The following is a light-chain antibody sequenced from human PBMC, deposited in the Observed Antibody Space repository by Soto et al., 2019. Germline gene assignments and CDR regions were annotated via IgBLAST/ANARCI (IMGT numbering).Light chain of an antibody. CDR1: SSDVGSYNL. V-gene: IGLV2-23*03. CDR2: EGS. CDR3: CSYAGSSTFFYV. Sequence: ALTQPASVSGSPGQSITISCTGTSSDVGSYNLVSWYQQHPGKAPKLMIYEGSKRPSGVSNRFSGSKSGNTASLTISGLQAEDEADYYCCSYAGSSTFFYVFGTGTKLTVL. J-gene: IGLJ1*01.